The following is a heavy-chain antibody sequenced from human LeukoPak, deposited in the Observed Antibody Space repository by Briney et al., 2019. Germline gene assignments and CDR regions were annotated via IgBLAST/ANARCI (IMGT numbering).Heavy chain of an antibody. CDR2: IYYSGST. Sequence: SETLSLTCTVSGGSISSYYWSWIRQHPGKGLEWIGYIYYSGSTYYNPSLKSRVTISVDTSKNQFSLKLSSVTAADTAVYYCARAVEVCYLFPTFDYWGQGTLVTVSS. CDR1: GGSISSYY. D-gene: IGHD2-2*01. V-gene: IGHV4-59*06. J-gene: IGHJ4*02. CDR3: ARAVEVCYLFPTFDY.